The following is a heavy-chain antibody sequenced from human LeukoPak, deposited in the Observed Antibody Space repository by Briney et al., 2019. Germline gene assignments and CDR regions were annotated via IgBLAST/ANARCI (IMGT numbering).Heavy chain of an antibody. V-gene: IGHV1-69*05. CDR3: ATSNPHYDMSMDV. CDR1: GGTFSSYA. CDR2: IIPIFGTA. J-gene: IGHJ6*03. Sequence: ASVKVSCKASGGTFSSYAISWVRQAPGQGLEWMGGIIPIFGTANYAPKFQGRITMTRDTSRSTVYMELTSLRSEDTAVYYCATSNPHYDMSMDVWGKGTTVTISS. D-gene: IGHD3-9*01.